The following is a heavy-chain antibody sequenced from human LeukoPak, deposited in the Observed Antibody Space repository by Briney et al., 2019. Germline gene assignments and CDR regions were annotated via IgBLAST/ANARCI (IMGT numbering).Heavy chain of an antibody. J-gene: IGHJ3*02. CDR2: IYYSGST. V-gene: IGHV4-59*01. CDR3: ARVLYYYDSSGYYYDAFDI. CDR1: GGSINSFY. D-gene: IGHD3-22*01. Sequence: KPSETLSLTCTVSGGSINSFYWGWIRQPPGQGREWIVNIYYSGSTNYNPSLKSQVTISVATSKNQFSLKLSSVTAADTAVYYCARVLYYYDSSGYYYDAFDIWGQGTMVTVSS.